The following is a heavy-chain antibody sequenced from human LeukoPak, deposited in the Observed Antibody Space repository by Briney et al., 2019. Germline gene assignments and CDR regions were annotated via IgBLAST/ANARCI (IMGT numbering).Heavy chain of an antibody. CDR2: INAGNGNT. CDR1: RFIFSSYA. CDR3: ARDLASYYYDSSGYPYYYYYGMDV. Sequence: PGRSLRLSCAGSRFIFSSYAMHWVRQAPGQRLEWMGWINAGNGNTKYSQKFQGRVTITRDTSASTAYMGLSSLRSEDTAVYYCARDLASYYYDSSGYPYYYYYGMDVWGQGTTVTVSS. J-gene: IGHJ6*02. D-gene: IGHD3-22*01. V-gene: IGHV1-3*01.